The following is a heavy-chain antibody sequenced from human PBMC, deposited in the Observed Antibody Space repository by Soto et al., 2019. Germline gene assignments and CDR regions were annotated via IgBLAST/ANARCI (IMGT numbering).Heavy chain of an antibody. CDR2: MNPNSGNT. CDR1: GYTFTSYD. D-gene: IGHD6-13*01. J-gene: IGHJ5*02. CDR3: ARLQQLVAPYNWFDL. V-gene: IGHV1-8*01. Sequence: ASVKVSCKASGYTFTSYDINWVRQATGQGLEWMGWMNPNSGNTGYAQKFQGRVTMTRNTSISTAYMELSSLRSEDTAVYYCARLQQLVAPYNWFDLWGQGTLVTLSS.